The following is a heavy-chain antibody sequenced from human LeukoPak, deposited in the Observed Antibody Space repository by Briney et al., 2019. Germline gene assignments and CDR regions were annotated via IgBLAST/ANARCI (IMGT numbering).Heavy chain of an antibody. CDR1: GFTFSSYA. J-gene: IGHJ4*02. Sequence: QSGGSLRLSCAASGFTFSSYAMSWVRQAPGKGLEWVSAISGSGGSTYYADSVKGRFTISRDNSKNTLYLQMNSLRAEDTAVYYCGSYSGWYRPYYFDYWGQGTLVTVSS. CDR2: ISGSGGST. V-gene: IGHV3-23*01. CDR3: GSYSGWYRPYYFDY. D-gene: IGHD6-19*01.